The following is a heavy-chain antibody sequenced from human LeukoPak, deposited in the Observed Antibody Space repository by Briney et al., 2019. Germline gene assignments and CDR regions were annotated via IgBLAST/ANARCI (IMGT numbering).Heavy chain of an antibody. J-gene: IGHJ4*02. V-gene: IGHV3-74*01. D-gene: IGHD1-26*01. Sequence: GGSLRLSCTAPGFTFSNYWMHWVRQAPGKGPVWVSRINGDGSGTTYADSVKGRFTISRDNAKNTLYLQMNSLRGEDTAVYYCARGGASGSYKDWGQGTLVTVSS. CDR1: GFTFSNYW. CDR2: INGDGSGT. CDR3: ARGGASGSYKD.